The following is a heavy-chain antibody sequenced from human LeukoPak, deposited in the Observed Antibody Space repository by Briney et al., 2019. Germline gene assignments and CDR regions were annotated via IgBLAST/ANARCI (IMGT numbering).Heavy chain of an antibody. CDR1: GGSFSGYY. Sequence: SETLSLTCAVYGGSFSGYYWSWIRQPPGKGLEWIGEINHSGSTNYNPSLKSRVTISVDTSKNQFSLKLSSVTAADTAVYYCARAALDDYGDYSDFDYWGQGTLVTVSS. CDR2: INHSGST. J-gene: IGHJ4*02. V-gene: IGHV4-34*01. CDR3: ARAALDDYGDYSDFDY. D-gene: IGHD4-17*01.